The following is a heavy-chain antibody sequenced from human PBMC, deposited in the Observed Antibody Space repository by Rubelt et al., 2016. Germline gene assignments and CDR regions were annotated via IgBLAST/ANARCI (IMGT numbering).Heavy chain of an antibody. J-gene: IGHJ4*02. CDR1: GFTFSSYA. Sequence: EVQLVESGGGLVQPGGSLRLSCAASGFTFSSYAMSWVRQAPGKGLEWVSAISGSGGSTYYADSVKGRFTISRDNSKNTLYLQMNSLRAEDTAVYYCAKGFNPYGIAVAGPDIDYWGQGTLVTVSS. CDR2: ISGSGGST. V-gene: IGHV3-23*04. D-gene: IGHD6-19*01. CDR3: AKGFNPYGIAVAGPDIDY.